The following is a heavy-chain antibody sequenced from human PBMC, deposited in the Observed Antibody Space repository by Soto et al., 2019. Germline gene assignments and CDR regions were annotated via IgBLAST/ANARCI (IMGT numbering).Heavy chain of an antibody. CDR1: GGSFSGYY. D-gene: IGHD3-3*01. J-gene: IGHJ6*03. CDR3: ARSIVERITIFGVVTLSPYYMDV. Sequence: SETLSLTCAVYGGSFSGYYWSWIRQPPGKGLEWIGEINHSGSTNYNPSLKSRVTISVDTSKNQFSLKLSSVTAADTAVYYCARSIVERITIFGVVTLSPYYMDVWGKGTTVTVS. CDR2: INHSGST. V-gene: IGHV4-34*01.